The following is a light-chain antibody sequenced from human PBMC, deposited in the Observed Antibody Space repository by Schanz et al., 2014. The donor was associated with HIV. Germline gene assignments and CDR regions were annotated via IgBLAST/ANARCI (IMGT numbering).Light chain of an antibody. Sequence: DIQMTQSPLSLAASVGDRVTITCRASQSISTSLSWYQHKPGTAPKLLIYAASSLQSGVPSRFSGSGSGTSFSFTISSLQPEDSATYYCQQSYSTPDTFGQGTKLEIK. CDR2: AAS. CDR3: QQSYSTPDT. V-gene: IGKV1-39*01. CDR1: QSISTS. J-gene: IGKJ2*01.